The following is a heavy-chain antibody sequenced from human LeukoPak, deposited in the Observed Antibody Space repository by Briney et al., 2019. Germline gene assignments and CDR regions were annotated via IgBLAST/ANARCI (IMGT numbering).Heavy chain of an antibody. CDR1: GFTFSSYG. CDR3: AEDRSLLGYCSGGSCYPISDY. V-gene: IGHV3-30*18. Sequence: QSGGSLRLSCAASGFTFSSYGMHWVSQAPGKGLEWVAVISYDGSNKYYADSVKGRFTISRDNSKNTLYLQMNSLRAEDTAVYYCAEDRSLLGYCSGGSCYPISDYWGQGTLVTVSS. CDR2: ISYDGSNK. J-gene: IGHJ4*02. D-gene: IGHD2-15*01.